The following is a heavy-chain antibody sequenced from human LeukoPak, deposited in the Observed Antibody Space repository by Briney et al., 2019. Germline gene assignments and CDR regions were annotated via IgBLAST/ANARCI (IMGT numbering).Heavy chain of an antibody. CDR3: ATDSDDSSGYTIPFDY. CDR2: INPNSGGT. D-gene: IGHD3-22*01. CDR1: GYTFTGYY. J-gene: IGHJ4*02. Sequence: GASVKVSCKASGYTFTGYYMHWVRQAPGQGLEWMGWINPNSGGTNYAQKFQGRVTMTRDTSISTAYMELSRLRSDDTAVYYCATDSDDSSGYTIPFDYWGQGTLVTVSS. V-gene: IGHV1-2*02.